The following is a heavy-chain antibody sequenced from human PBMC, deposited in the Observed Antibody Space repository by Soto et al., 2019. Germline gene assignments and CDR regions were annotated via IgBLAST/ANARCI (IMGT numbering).Heavy chain of an antibody. V-gene: IGHV4-34*02. CDR2: INDSGNI. Sequence: QVQLQQWGAGLLKPSETLSLTCAVYGGSFSGYQWTWNRQTPEKGLEWIGEINDSGNINYNPSLKSRVTILVDTAKKQISLRLSSVTAADTAVYYCARGLILWFGELSRRGGYYYYMDVWGKGTTVTVSS. CDR3: ARGLILWFGELSRRGGYYYYMDV. D-gene: IGHD3-10*01. CDR1: GGSFSGYQ. J-gene: IGHJ6*03.